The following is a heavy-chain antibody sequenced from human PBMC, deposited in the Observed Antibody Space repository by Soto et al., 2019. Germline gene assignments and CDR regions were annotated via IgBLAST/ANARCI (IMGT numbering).Heavy chain of an antibody. V-gene: IGHV5-10-1*01. CDR3: AATQIQLWPDY. J-gene: IGHJ4*02. D-gene: IGHD5-18*01. Sequence: GESLKISCKGSGYSFTSYWSSWVRQMPGKGLEWMGRIDPSDSYTNYSPSFQGHVTISADKSISTAYLQWSSLKASDTAMYYCAATQIQLWPDYWGQGTLVTVSS. CDR2: IDPSDSYT. CDR1: GYSFTSYW.